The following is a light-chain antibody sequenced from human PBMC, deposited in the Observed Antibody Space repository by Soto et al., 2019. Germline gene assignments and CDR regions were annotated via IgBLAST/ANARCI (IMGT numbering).Light chain of an antibody. V-gene: IGKV1-39*01. J-gene: IGKJ2*01. CDR1: QNIGTD. Sequence: DIQMTQSPSSLSASVGDRVTITCRASQNIGTDLNWYQQKPGKAPTVLIYTASTLQSGVPSRFSGSGSGTDFTLSINSLQPEDSATYYCHQSYSSLVYTFGAGTKLEIK. CDR3: HQSYSSLVYT. CDR2: TAS.